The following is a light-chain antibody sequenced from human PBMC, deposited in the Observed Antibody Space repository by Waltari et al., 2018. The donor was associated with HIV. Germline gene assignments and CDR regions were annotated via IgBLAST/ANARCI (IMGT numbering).Light chain of an antibody. V-gene: IGKV4-1*01. CDR1: QRVLSLSSTKNY. CDR2: WAS. CDR3: QQYYSSPPT. Sequence: DIVMTQSPDSLAVSLGERATINCKSSQRVLSLSSTKNYLAWYQQKPGQPPKLLIYWASTRESGVPDRFSGSGSGTDFTLTISSLQAEDVAVYYCQQYYSSPPTFGQGTKVESK. J-gene: IGKJ1*01.